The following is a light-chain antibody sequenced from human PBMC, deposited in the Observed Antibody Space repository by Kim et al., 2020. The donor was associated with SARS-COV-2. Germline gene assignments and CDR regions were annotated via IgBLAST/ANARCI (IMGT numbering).Light chain of an antibody. CDR3: QQRSSTPFT. CDR2: AAS. V-gene: IGKV1-39*01. Sequence: DIQMTQSPSSVSASVGDRVTITCRASQSISTYLNWYQQKPGKAPQLLIYAASTLQSGVPSRLSGIGSGTDFTLTIGNLQPEDFATYYCQQRSSTPFTFGGGTKVDIK. CDR1: QSISTY. J-gene: IGKJ4*01.